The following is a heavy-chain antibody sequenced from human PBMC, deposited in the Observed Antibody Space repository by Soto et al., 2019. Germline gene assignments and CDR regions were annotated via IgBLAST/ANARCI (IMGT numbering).Heavy chain of an antibody. CDR1: GGSFSGYY. V-gene: IGHV4-34*01. J-gene: IGHJ6*02. CDR3: ARVYDFWSGYYLVAYYGMDV. Sequence: SETLSLTCAVCGGSFSGYYWSWIRQPPGKGLEWIGEINHSGSTNYNPSLKSRVTISVDTSKNQFSLKLSSVTAADTAVYYCARVYDFWSGYYLVAYYGMDVWGQGTTVTVSS. D-gene: IGHD3-3*01. CDR2: INHSGST.